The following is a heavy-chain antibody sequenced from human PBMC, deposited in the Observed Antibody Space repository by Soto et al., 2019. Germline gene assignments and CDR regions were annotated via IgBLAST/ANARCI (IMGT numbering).Heavy chain of an antibody. D-gene: IGHD2-2*01. Sequence: PGGSLRLSCAASGFTFSSYSMNWVRQAPGKGLEWVSAISGSGGSTYYADSVKGRFTISRDNSKNTLYLQMNSLRAEDTAVYYCAHDPLYCSSTSCYAGIFDYWGQGTLVTVSS. CDR2: ISGSGGST. CDR3: AHDPLYCSSTSCYAGIFDY. J-gene: IGHJ4*02. V-gene: IGHV3-23*01. CDR1: GFTFSSYS.